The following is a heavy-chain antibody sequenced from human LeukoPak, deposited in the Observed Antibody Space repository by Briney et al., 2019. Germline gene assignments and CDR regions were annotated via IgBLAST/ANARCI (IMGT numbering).Heavy chain of an antibody. CDR3: AKDRVTTWLNWFDP. V-gene: IGHV3-30*02. CDR2: IRRDGSDR. D-gene: IGHD4-17*01. J-gene: IGHJ5*02. Sequence: GALSLSYIPSGFTFRNYDMHWVRPAPGKGVGWVAFIRRDGSDRFHPDSVKGRFTISRDNSRNTLYLQMNSLTVEDTAVYYCAKDRVTTWLNWFDPWGQGTLVTVSS. CDR1: GFTFRNYD.